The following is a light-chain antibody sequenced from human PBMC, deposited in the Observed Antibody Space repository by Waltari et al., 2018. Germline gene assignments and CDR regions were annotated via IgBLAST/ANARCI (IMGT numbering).Light chain of an antibody. J-gene: IGLJ2*01. CDR1: RHAVGGYNY. CDR3: SSYASSATVI. CDR2: DVT. Sequence: QSALTQPASVSGSPGPSITISCSGTRHAVGGYNYSPWYPQPPGKLPTLVIYDVTKRPSGVSNRFSGSKSDNAASLTISGLQPEDEADYYCSSYASSATVIFGGGTKLTVL. V-gene: IGLV2-14*03.